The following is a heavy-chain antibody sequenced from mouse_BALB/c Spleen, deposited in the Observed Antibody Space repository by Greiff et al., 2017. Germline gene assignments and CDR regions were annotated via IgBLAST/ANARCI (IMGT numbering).Heavy chain of an antibody. J-gene: IGHJ2*01. CDR1: GYAFTNYL. CDR3: ARRGYDYDY. D-gene: IGHD2-4*01. V-gene: IGHV1-54*01. CDR2: INPGSGGT. Sequence: VQLQQSGAELVRPGTSVKVSCKASGYAFTNYLIEWVKQRPGQGLELIGVINPGSGGTNYNEKFKGKATLTADKSSSTAYMQLSSLTSDDSAVYFCARRGYDYDYWGQGTTLTVSS.